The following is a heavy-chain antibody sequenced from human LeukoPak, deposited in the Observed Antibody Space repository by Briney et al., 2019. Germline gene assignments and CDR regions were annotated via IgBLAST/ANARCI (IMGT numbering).Heavy chain of an antibody. Sequence: SETLSLTCTVSGGSISSYYWGWIRQPPGKGLEWIGSMFYRGSSYYNPSLKSRATISVDTSKNQFSLKLSSVTAADTAVYYCARDSGSRIFDYWGQGTLVTVSS. J-gene: IGHJ4*02. CDR1: GGSISSYY. CDR2: MFYRGSS. CDR3: ARDSGSRIFDY. V-gene: IGHV4-39*01. D-gene: IGHD1-26*01.